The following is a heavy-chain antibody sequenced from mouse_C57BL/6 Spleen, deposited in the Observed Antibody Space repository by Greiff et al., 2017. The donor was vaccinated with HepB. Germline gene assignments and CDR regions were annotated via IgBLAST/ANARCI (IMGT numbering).Heavy chain of an antibody. CDR1: GYSITSGYY. CDR2: ISYDGSN. Sequence: DVKLQESGPGLVKPSQSLSLTCSVTGYSITSGYYWNWIRQFPGNKLEWMGYISYDGSNNYNPSLKNRISITRDTSKNQFFLKLNSVTTEDTATYYCAKFDGYYVAMDYWGQGTSVTVSS. D-gene: IGHD2-3*01. J-gene: IGHJ4*01. CDR3: AKFDGYYVAMDY. V-gene: IGHV3-6*01.